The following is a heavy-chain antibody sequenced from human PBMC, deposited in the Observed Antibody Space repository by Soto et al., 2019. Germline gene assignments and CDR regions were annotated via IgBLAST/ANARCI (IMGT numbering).Heavy chain of an antibody. CDR3: AKAGGDCSGGSCYSGYFDY. CDR2: ISGSGGST. V-gene: IGHV3-23*01. Sequence: EVQLLESGGDLVQPGGSLRLSCAAPEFTFSNYAMGWVRQAPGKGLEWVSVISGSGGSTYYADSVKGRFTISRDNSKNRRYLQMTSLRDANTAVYYCAKAGGDCSGGSCYSGYFDYWGQGTLVTVSS. CDR1: EFTFSNYA. J-gene: IGHJ4*02. D-gene: IGHD2-15*01.